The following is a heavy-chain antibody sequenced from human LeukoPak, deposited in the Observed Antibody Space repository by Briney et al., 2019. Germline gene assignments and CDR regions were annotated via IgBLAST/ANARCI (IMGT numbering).Heavy chain of an antibody. D-gene: IGHD6-19*01. J-gene: IGHJ4*02. CDR1: GGSISSNHY. V-gene: IGHV4-31*03. CDR3: ARRVSGRHHFDY. CDR2: IHYSGNT. Sequence: SETLSLTCTVSGGSISSNHYWTWIRQFPGKGREWIGYIHYSGNTYYNPSLKSRASISFDTAQNQFSLKLTSVTLADPAMYYCARRVSGRHHFDYWGQGALVTVSS.